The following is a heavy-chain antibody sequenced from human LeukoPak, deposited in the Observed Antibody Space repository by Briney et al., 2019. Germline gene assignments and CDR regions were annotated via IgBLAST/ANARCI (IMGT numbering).Heavy chain of an antibody. CDR3: AVYYDILTGYYNWEGDSFDY. D-gene: IGHD3-9*01. J-gene: IGHJ4*02. Sequence: GASVKVSCKASGYTFTSYGISWVRQAPGQGLEWMGWINPNSGGTNYAQKFQGRVTMTRDTSISTAYMELSRPRSDDTAVYYCAVYYDILTGYYNWEGDSFDYWGQGTLVTVSS. CDR2: INPNSGGT. CDR1: GYTFTSYG. V-gene: IGHV1-2*02.